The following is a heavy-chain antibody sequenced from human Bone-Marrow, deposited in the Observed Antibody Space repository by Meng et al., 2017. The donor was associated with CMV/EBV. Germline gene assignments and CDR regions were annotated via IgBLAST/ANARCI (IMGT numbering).Heavy chain of an antibody. J-gene: IGHJ6*02. CDR2: INTNTGNP. CDR1: YTFPSYA. Sequence: YTFPSYAMNWVRQAPGQGLEWMGWINTNTGNPTYAQGFTGRFVFSLDTSVSTAYLQICSLKAEDTAVYYCARDLTVTPTYYYYGMDVWGQGTTVTVSS. D-gene: IGHD4-17*01. CDR3: ARDLTVTPTYYYYGMDV. V-gene: IGHV7-4-1*01.